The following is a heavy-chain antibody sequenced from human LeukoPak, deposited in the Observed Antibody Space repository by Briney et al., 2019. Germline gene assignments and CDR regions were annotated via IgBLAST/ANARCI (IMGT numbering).Heavy chain of an antibody. V-gene: IGHV3-7*01. CDR1: GFTFSSYC. J-gene: IGHJ4*02. D-gene: IGHD1-7*01. CDR3: ARDAGLNWDYETGFDY. Sequence: GGSLRPSCAASGFTFSSYCMSWVRQAPGKGLEWVANIKQDGSERYYVDSVKGRFTISRDNAKNSLYLQMNSLRAEDTAVYYCARDAGLNWDYETGFDYWGQGTLVTVSS. CDR2: IKQDGSER.